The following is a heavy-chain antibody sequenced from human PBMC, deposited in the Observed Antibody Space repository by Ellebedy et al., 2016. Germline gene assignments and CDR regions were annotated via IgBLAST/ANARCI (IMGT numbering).Heavy chain of an antibody. V-gene: IGHV3-11*01. D-gene: IGHD4-23*01. J-gene: IGHJ4*02. CDR2: ISRSSATI. CDR1: GFTFSDYF. CDR3: ARATVVTGSDY. Sequence: GESLKISCAASGFTFSDYFMNWIRQAPGKGREWISYISRSSATIDYADSVKGRFTISRDNAKNSLYLQMNSLRAEDTAVYYCARATVVTGSDYWGQGTLVTVSS.